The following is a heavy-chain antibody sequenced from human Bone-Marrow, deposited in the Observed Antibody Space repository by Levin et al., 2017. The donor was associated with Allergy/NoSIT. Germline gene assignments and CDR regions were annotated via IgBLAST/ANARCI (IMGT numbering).Heavy chain of an antibody. CDR3: ARGRVGHGLDV. Sequence: ASETLSLTCTVSGGSFGSYYWTWVRQPPGKGLEWIGYIYSSGRTNYNRSLKSRLTISVDTSKNQFSLNLTSLTAADTAIFYCARGRVGHGLDVWGQGTTVIVSS. V-gene: IGHV4-59*01. J-gene: IGHJ6*02. CDR2: IYSSGRT. D-gene: IGHD3-10*01. CDR1: GGSFGSYY.